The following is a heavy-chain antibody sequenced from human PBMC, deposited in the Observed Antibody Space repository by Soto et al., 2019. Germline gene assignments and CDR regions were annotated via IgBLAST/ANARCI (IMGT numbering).Heavy chain of an antibody. Sequence: EVQLLESGGGLVQPGGSLRLSCAASGFTFSSYAMSWVRQAPGKGLEWVSAISGSGGSTYYGDSVKGRFTISRDKSKNTLDLQMHSLRAEDTAVYYCAKDIWGGATHNWFDPWGQGTLVTVSS. D-gene: IGHD1-26*01. V-gene: IGHV3-23*01. CDR2: ISGSGGST. CDR1: GFTFSSYA. CDR3: AKDIWGGATHNWFDP. J-gene: IGHJ5*02.